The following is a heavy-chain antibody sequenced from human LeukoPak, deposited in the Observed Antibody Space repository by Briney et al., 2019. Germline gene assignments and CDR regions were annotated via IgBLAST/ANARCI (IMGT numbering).Heavy chain of an antibody. CDR2: IDSGGNT. CDR3: ARVGYCSGGSCPWYFDL. CDR1: GFTVISNY. J-gene: IGHJ2*01. V-gene: IGHV3-53*01. Sequence: GSLRLSCAASGFTVISNYMSWVRQAPGKGLEWVSTIDSGGNTYYADSVKGRFTISRDNSKNTLYLQMNSLRAEDTAVYYCARVGYCSGGSCPWYFDLWGRGTLVTVSS. D-gene: IGHD2-15*01.